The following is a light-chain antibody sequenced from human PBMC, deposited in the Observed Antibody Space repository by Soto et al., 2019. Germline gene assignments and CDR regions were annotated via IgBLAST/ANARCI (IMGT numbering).Light chain of an antibody. CDR2: GAS. CDR3: QSYNDWPFT. J-gene: IGKJ2*01. V-gene: IGKV3-15*01. CDR1: ESLSTY. Sequence: EIVMTQSPATLSVSPGERVTLSCRASESLSTYLAWYQQKPCQATRLLIYGASTKATGIPARFSGSGSATDFTLTISSLQSEDFAVYYCQSYNDWPFTFGQGTKLEI.